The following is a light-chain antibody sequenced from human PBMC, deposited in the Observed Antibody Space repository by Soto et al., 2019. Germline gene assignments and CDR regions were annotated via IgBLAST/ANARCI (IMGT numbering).Light chain of an antibody. V-gene: IGKV1-5*01. CDR2: GAS. CDR3: LQHNSYPWT. Sequence: DIQMTQSPSTLSASVGDRVTITCRASQSISIWLAWYQQKPGKAPTLLIHGASSLQSGVPSRFSGSGSGTEFTLTISSLQPEDFATYYCLQHNSYPWTFGQGTKVDIK. CDR1: QSISIW. J-gene: IGKJ1*01.